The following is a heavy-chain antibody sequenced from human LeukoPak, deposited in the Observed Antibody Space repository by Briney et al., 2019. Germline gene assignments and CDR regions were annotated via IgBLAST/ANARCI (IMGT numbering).Heavy chain of an antibody. CDR3: AKDQYCSGGSCYSPPGY. CDR1: GFTFSSYG. V-gene: IGHV3-30*18. Sequence: PGGSLRLSCAASGFTFSSYGMHRVRQAPGKGLEWVAVISYDGSNKDYADSVKGRFTISRDNSKNTLYLQMNSLRAEDTAVYYCAKDQYCSGGSCYSPPGYWGQGTLVTVSS. CDR2: ISYDGSNK. D-gene: IGHD2-15*01. J-gene: IGHJ4*02.